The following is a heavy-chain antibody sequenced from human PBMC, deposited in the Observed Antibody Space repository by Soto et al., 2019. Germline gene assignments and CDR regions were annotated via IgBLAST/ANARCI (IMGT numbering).Heavy chain of an antibody. J-gene: IGHJ5*02. V-gene: IGHV1-46*01. CDR2: INPGYGVPSST. D-gene: IGHD1-1*01. Sequence: QEQLVQSGAEVKKPGASVKISCKASGYTFTNYYIHWVRQAPGHGLEWMAIINPGYGVPSSTRYAPQFQGRVTMNTDTYTSTVHMELINLRSDDTAIYFCARESMGSWNDESNWFDPWGQGTLVTVSS. CDR1: GYTFTNYY. CDR3: ARESMGSWNDESNWFDP.